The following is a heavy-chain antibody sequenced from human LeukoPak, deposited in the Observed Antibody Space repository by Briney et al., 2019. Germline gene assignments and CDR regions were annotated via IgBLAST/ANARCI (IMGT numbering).Heavy chain of an antibody. CDR2: IYYSGST. D-gene: IGHD3-22*01. Sequence: SETLSLTCTVSGGSLSSYFWNWIRQPPGKGLEWIGYIYYSGSTNYNPSLKSRVTISLDTSKNQFSLKLSSVTAADTAVYYCARTGDSSGYYSPFDYWGQGTLVTVSS. CDR1: GGSLSSYF. J-gene: IGHJ4*02. V-gene: IGHV4-59*12. CDR3: ARTGDSSGYYSPFDY.